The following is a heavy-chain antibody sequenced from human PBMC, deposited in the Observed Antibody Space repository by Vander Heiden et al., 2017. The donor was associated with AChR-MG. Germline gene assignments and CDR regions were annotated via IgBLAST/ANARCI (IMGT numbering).Heavy chain of an antibody. CDR3: ARNFGDYVYAFDI. Sequence: QVQLPESGPGLVRPSETPSPSCAVSGYSIGSAFYWGWIRQAPGKCLQWLGGIDYSGTTYDNPSHKSRLTLSVNLSKNEFSLKLTCLTAADTAVYYCARNFGDYVYAFDIWGRGKTVTVCS. J-gene: IGHJ3*02. D-gene: IGHD3-10*01. CDR1: GYSIGSAFY. V-gene: IGHV4-38-2*01. CDR2: IDYSGTT.